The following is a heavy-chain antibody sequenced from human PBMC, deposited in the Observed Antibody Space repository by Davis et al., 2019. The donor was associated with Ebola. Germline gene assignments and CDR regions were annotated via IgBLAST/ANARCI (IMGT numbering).Heavy chain of an antibody. CDR1: GGSISSYY. Sequence: MPSETLSLTCTVSGGSISSYYWNWIRQPPGKGLEWIGYIYYRGSTNYNPSLKSRVTISVDTSKNQFSLKLSSVTAADTAVYYCARAPKDYDFWSGYILYYYYGMDVWGKGTTVTVSS. CDR2: IYYRGST. D-gene: IGHD3-3*01. V-gene: IGHV4-59*08. J-gene: IGHJ6*04. CDR3: ARAPKDYDFWSGYILYYYYGMDV.